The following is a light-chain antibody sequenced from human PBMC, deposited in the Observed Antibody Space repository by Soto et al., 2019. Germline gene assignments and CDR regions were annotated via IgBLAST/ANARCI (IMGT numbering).Light chain of an antibody. CDR1: SSDVGGSNY. Sequence: QSVLTQPASVSGSPGQSITISCTGTSSDVGGSNYVSWYQQHPGKAPKLMIYDVSNRPSGVSNRFSGSKSGNTASLTISGLQAEDEADYYCSSYTSGSTCVFGTGTKLTVL. CDR3: SSYTSGSTCV. J-gene: IGLJ1*01. CDR2: DVS. V-gene: IGLV2-14*03.